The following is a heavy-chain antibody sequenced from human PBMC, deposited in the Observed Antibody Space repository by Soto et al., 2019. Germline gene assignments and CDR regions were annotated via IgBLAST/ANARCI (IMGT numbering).Heavy chain of an antibody. CDR1: GDTFASFG. V-gene: IGHV1-18*01. CDR3: ARDQESITDRILQY. J-gene: IGHJ4*02. D-gene: IGHD3-10*01. Sequence: ASVKVSCKASGDTFASFGFSWVRQAPGQGLEWLGWISAYNGNTHYAQKVRDRVTLTTDTSTNTAYMELRSLTSDDTAVYYCARDQESITDRILQYWGQGTRVT. CDR2: ISAYNGNT.